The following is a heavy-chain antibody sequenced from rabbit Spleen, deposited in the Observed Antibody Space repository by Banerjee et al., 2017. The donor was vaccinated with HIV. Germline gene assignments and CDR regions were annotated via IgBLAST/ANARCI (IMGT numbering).Heavy chain of an antibody. CDR3: VREAGYAGYGDGNL. D-gene: IGHD7-1*01. V-gene: IGHV1S47*01. Sequence: QEQLVESGGGLVQPGGSLKLSCTVSGFDISKYGVTWVRQAPGKGLEWIGYIDPVFGSTSSASWVNGRFTISSHNAQNTLFLQLNSLTAADTATYFCVREAGYAGYGDGNLWGQGTLVTVS. J-gene: IGHJ4*01. CDR1: GFDISKYG. CDR2: IDPVFGST.